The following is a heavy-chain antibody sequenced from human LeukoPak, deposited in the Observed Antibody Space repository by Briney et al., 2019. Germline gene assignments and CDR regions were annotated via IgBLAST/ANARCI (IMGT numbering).Heavy chain of an antibody. Sequence: EASVKVSCKASGGTFSSYAIAWVRQAPGQGLEWMGGVIPIFGTPNYAQKFQGRVTITTDESTSTAYMELSSLRSEDTAIYYCARDTTMVTGYYYYIDVWGKGTTVTVSS. CDR1: GGTFSSYA. CDR2: VIPIFGTP. D-gene: IGHD5-18*01. V-gene: IGHV1-69*05. CDR3: ARDTTMVTGYYYYIDV. J-gene: IGHJ6*03.